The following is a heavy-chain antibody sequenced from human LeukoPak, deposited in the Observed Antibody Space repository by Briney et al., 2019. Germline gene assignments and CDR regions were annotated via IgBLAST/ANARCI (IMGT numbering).Heavy chain of an antibody. CDR3: AKTQWKVGATDYFDY. D-gene: IGHD1-26*01. CDR1: GFAFNNYA. J-gene: IGHJ4*02. Sequence: GGSLRLSCAASGFAFNNYAMTWVRQAPGKGLEWVSNINDNGGQRHYADSVKGRFTISRDNSKNMMFLQMGSLRAEDTAVYYCAKTQWKVGATDYFDYWGQGILVTVSS. CDR2: INDNGGQR. V-gene: IGHV3-23*01.